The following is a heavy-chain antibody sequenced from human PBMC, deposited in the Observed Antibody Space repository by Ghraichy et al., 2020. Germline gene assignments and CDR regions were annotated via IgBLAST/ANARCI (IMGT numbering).Heavy chain of an antibody. CDR3: ARHIAAAAYYFDV. Sequence: GESLNISCKGSGYTFTNYWINWVRQMPGKGLEWVGRIDPSDSYTNYSPSFQGHVSISADKSISTAYLQWSSLKASDTAIYYCARHIAAAAYYFDVWGRGTLVTVSS. D-gene: IGHD6-13*01. CDR2: IDPSDSYT. V-gene: IGHV5-10-1*01. J-gene: IGHJ2*01. CDR1: GYTFTNYW.